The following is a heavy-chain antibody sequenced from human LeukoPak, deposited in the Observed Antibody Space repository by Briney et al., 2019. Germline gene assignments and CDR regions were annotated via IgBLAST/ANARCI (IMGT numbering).Heavy chain of an antibody. CDR1: GGSISSYY. CDR2: IYYSGSS. J-gene: IGHJ4*02. D-gene: IGHD5-18*01. Sequence: SETLSLTCTVSGGSISSYYWSWIRQPPGKGLEWIGYIYYSGSSNYNPSLKSRVTISVDTSKNQFSLKLSSVTAADTAVYYCASSRGYSYGYVLWGQGTLVTVSS. CDR3: ASSRGYSYGYVL. V-gene: IGHV4-59*01.